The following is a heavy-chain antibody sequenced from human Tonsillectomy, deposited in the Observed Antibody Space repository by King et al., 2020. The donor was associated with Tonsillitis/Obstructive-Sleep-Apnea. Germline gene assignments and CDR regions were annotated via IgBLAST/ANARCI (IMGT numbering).Heavy chain of an antibody. D-gene: IGHD5-12*01. Sequence: DVQLVESGGTLVQPGGSLRLSCAASGSTFRNYWMSWVRQAPGKVLEWVANIKQDGSEKYNVYTGKGRFSIARDNAKNSLYLRMNSLRAADTAVYYSARDDLVTTINEAFDTWGQGTTVTVSS. V-gene: IGHV3-7*04. CDR2: IKQDGSEK. CDR3: ARDDLVTTINEAFDT. CDR1: GSTFRNYW. J-gene: IGHJ3*02.